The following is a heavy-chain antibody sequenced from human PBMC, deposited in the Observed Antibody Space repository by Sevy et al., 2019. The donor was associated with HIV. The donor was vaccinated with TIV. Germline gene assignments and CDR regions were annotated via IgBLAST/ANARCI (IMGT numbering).Heavy chain of an antibody. V-gene: IGHV6-1*01. CDR1: GDSVSSNSAA. CDR2: TYYRSKWYN. Sequence: SQTLSLTCAISGDSVSSNSAAWNWIRQSPSRGLEWLGRTYYRSKWYNDYAVSVKSRITINPDTSKNQFSLQLNSVTPEDTAVYYVARAGYYGSGTRLYYFDYWGQGTLVTVSS. J-gene: IGHJ4*02. CDR3: ARAGYYGSGTRLYYFDY. D-gene: IGHD3-10*01.